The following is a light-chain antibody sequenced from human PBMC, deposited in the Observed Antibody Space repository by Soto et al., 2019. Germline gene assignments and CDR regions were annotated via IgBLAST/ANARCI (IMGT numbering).Light chain of an antibody. CDR3: QQRSNWPRT. CDR2: DAS. V-gene: IGKV3-11*01. CDR1: QSVSSY. Sequence: EIVLTQSPATLSLSPEERATLSCRASQSVSSYLAWYQQKPGQAPRLLIYDASNRATGIPARFSGSGSGTDFTLTISSLEPEDFAFYYCQQRSNWPRTFGQGTKVEIK. J-gene: IGKJ1*01.